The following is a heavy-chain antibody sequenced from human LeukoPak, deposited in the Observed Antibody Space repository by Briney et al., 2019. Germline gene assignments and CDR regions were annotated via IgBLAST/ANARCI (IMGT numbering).Heavy chain of an antibody. V-gene: IGHV4-59*08. CDR3: ARRAEWLVYSFDY. D-gene: IGHD6-19*01. Sequence: PSEILSLTCTVSGGSISSYYWSWIRQPPGKGLEWIGYIYHSGSTNYNPSLKSRVTISVDTSKNQFSLKLSSVTAADTAVYYCARRAEWLVYSFDYWGQGTLVTVSS. CDR2: IYHSGST. CDR1: GGSISSYY. J-gene: IGHJ4*02.